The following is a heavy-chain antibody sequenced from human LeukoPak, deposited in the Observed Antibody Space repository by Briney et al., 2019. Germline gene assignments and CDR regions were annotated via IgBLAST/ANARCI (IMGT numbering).Heavy chain of an antibody. V-gene: IGHV4-59*01. D-gene: IGHD3-9*01. Sequence: PSETLSLTCTVSGGSISSYYWSWIRQPPGKGLEWIGYIYYSGSTNYNPSLKSRVTISVDTSKNQFSLKLSSVTAADTAVYYCARVRGDGILTNLDYWGQGTLVTVSS. CDR3: ARVRGDGILTNLDY. CDR1: GGSISSYY. J-gene: IGHJ4*02. CDR2: IYYSGST.